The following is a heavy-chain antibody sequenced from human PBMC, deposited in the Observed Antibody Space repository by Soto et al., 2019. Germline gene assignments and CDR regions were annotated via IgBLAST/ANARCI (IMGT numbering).Heavy chain of an antibody. CDR2: ISSTGGST. D-gene: IGHD4-17*01. CDR1: GFLFSTYA. J-gene: IGHJ3*02. CDR3: AHPRGYGVFDAVDI. V-gene: IGHV3-23*01. Sequence: EVQLLESGGGLAHPGGSLRLSCAASGFLFSTYAMNWVRQAPGKGLEWVSAISSTGGSTYYAESVRGRFTISRDKSINTLYLQMSSLRTEDTAPYYCAHPRGYGVFDAVDIWGQGTMVTVSS.